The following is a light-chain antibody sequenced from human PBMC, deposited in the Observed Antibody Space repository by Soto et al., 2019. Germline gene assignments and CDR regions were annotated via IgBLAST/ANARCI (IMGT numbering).Light chain of an antibody. Sequence: QPVLTQSSSASASLGSSVKLTCILSSGHSTYIIAWHQQQPGTAPRFLMTLDRSGSYNRGSGVPDRFSGSSSGADRYLTNSNLQFEYEGDYYCETWYSNTHKVFGGGTKLTVL. V-gene: IGLV4-60*02. CDR1: SGHSTYI. CDR3: ETWYSNTHKV. J-gene: IGLJ3*02. CDR2: LDRSGSY.